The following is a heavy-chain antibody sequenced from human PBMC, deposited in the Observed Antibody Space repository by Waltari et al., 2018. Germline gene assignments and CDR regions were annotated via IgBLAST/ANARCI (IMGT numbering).Heavy chain of an antibody. Sequence: QVQLVESGGGVVQPGRSLRLSCAASGFTFSSYGMHWVRQAPGKGLEWVAVRWYDGSNKYYADSVKGRFTISRDNSKNTLYLQMNSLRAEDTAMYYCVRYGSGSYYFDYWGQGTLVTVSS. CDR1: GFTFSSYG. V-gene: IGHV3-33*08. D-gene: IGHD3-10*01. CDR3: VRYGSGSYYFDY. CDR2: RWYDGSNK. J-gene: IGHJ4*02.